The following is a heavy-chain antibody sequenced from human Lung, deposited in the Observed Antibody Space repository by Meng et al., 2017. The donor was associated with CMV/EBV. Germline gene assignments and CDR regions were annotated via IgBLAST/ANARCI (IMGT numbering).Heavy chain of an antibody. CDR3: ARGSRVTMIVVAPSG. CDR2: ITSSGRTI. D-gene: IGHD3-22*01. V-gene: IGHV3-11*01. Sequence: SXAASGFTFSDFYMSWIRQAPGKGLEWVSYITSSGRTIHYADSVKGRFTVSRDNAKNSLYLQMNSLRAEDTAVYYCARGSRVTMIVVAPSGWGQGTLVXVSS. J-gene: IGHJ4*02. CDR1: GFTFSDFY.